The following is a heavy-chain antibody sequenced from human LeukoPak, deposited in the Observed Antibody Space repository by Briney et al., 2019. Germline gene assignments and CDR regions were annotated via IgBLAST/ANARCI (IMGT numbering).Heavy chain of an antibody. V-gene: IGHV4-59*08. CDR3: ARHPRQTYYYYMDA. J-gene: IGHJ6*03. CDR2: IHYSGST. Sequence: SETLSLTCTVSGGSISSYYWSWIRQPPGKGLEWTGNIHYSGSTNYNPSLKSRVTISADMSKNQFSLKVNSVTAADTAVYYCARHPRQTYYYYMDAWGKGTTVIISS. CDR1: GGSISSYY. D-gene: IGHD6-25*01.